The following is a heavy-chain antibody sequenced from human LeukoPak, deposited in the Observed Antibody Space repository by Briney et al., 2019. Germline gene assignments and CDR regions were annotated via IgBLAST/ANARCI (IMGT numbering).Heavy chain of an antibody. CDR2: INAGNGNT. CDR1: GYTFTSYA. CDR3: ARDREAWIQLWSPNDY. D-gene: IGHD5-18*01. Sequence: ASVKVSCKASGYTFTSYAMHWVRQAPGQRLEWMGWINAGNGNTKYSQKFQGRVTITRDTSTSTAYMELRSLRSDDTAVYYCARDREAWIQLWSPNDYWGQGTLVTVSS. J-gene: IGHJ4*02. V-gene: IGHV1-3*01.